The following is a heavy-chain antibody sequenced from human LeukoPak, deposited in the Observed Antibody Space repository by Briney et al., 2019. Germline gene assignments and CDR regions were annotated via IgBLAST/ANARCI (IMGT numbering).Heavy chain of an antibody. CDR3: ARDRSRITMVRGVDY. Sequence: GGSLRLSCAASGFTFSSYSMNWVRQAPGKGLEWVSYISSSGSTIYYADSVKGRFTISRDNAKNSLYLQMNSLRAEDTAVYYCARDRSRITMVRGVDYWGQGTLVTVSS. CDR2: ISSSGSTI. D-gene: IGHD3-10*01. V-gene: IGHV3-48*04. J-gene: IGHJ4*02. CDR1: GFTFSSYS.